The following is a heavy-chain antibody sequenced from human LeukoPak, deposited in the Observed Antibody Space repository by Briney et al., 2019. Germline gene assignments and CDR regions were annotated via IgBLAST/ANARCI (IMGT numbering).Heavy chain of an antibody. J-gene: IGHJ4*02. CDR2: IKQDGSEK. D-gene: IGHD6-6*01. CDR1: GFTSSSYW. V-gene: IGHV3-7*01. CDR3: ARPSIAARKYFDY. Sequence: GGSLRLSCAASGFTSSSYWMSWVRQAPGKGLEWVANIKQDGSEKYYVDSVKGRFTISRDNAKNSLYLQMNSLRAEDTAVYYCARPSIAARKYFDYWGQGTLVTVSS.